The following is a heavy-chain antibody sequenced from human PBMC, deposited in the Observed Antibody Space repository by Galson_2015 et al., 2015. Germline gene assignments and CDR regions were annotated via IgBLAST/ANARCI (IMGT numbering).Heavy chain of an antibody. Sequence: SLRLSCAASGFTFSSYAMHWVRQAPGKGLEWVAVISYDGSNKYYADSVKGRFTISRDNSKNTLYLQMNSLRAEDTAVYYCARATSNWNYKDDAFEIWGQGTMVTVSS. V-gene: IGHV3-30*01. J-gene: IGHJ3*02. D-gene: IGHD1-7*01. CDR3: ARATSNWNYKDDAFEI. CDR1: GFTFSSYA. CDR2: ISYDGSNK.